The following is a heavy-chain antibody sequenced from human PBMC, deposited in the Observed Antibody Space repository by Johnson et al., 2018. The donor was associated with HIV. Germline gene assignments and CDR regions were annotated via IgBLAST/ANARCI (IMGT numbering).Heavy chain of an antibody. V-gene: IGHV3-30*02. CDR3: AKDNLKRTRGSDAFDI. J-gene: IGHJ3*02. D-gene: IGHD2-15*01. CDR2: IRYDGSDK. Sequence: QVQLVESGGGVVQPGRSLSLSCAASGFTFSNYGMHWVRQAPGKGLEWVTFIRYDGSDKYYADSVKGRFTISRDNSKNTLYLQMNSLRAEDTAVYYCAKDNLKRTRGSDAFDIWGQGTRVTVSS. CDR1: GFTFSNYG.